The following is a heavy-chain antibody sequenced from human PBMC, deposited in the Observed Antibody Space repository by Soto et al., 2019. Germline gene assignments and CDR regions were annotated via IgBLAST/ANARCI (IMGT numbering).Heavy chain of an antibody. CDR2: ICSSTSHT. D-gene: IGHD1-26*01. V-gene: IGHV3-11*05. CDR1: GFTFSDYY. Sequence: QVQLVEAGGGLVKPGGSLRLSCAVSGFTFSDYYMTWIRQAPGKGLEWVSYICSSTSHTNYADSVKGRFTITKDNAKNSLFLQMNSLSAEDTAVYYCARGRGAAADYFDFWGQGTLVTVSS. J-gene: IGHJ4*02. CDR3: ARGRGAAADYFDF.